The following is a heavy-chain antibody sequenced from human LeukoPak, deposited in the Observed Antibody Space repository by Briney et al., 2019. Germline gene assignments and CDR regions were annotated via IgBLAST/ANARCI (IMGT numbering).Heavy chain of an antibody. CDR3: AKNTIGIAVAGTNYYYYGMDV. Sequence: GGSLRLSCAASGFTFSNYAMNWVRQAPGKGLEWVAVISYDGSNKYYADSVKGRFTISRDNSKNTLYLQMNSLRAEDTAVYYCAKNTIGIAVAGTNYYYYGMDVWGQGTTVTVSS. D-gene: IGHD6-19*01. CDR1: GFTFSNYA. CDR2: ISYDGSNK. V-gene: IGHV3-30*18. J-gene: IGHJ6*02.